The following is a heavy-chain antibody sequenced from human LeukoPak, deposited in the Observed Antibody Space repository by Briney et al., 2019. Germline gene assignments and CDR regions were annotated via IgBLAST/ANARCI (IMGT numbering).Heavy chain of an antibody. Sequence: PSETLSLTCAVYGGSFSGYYWSWIRQPPGKGLEWIGEISHSGSTNYNPSLKSRVTISVDTSKNQFSLKLSSVTAADTAVYYCAREGIAAAGKGAYWGQGTLVTVSS. J-gene: IGHJ4*02. CDR2: ISHSGST. V-gene: IGHV4-34*01. CDR3: AREGIAAAGKGAY. CDR1: GGSFSGYY. D-gene: IGHD6-13*01.